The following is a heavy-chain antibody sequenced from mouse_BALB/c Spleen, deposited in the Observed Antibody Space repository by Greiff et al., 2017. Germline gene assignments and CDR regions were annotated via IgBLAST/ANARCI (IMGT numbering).Heavy chain of an antibody. Sequence: VQLKESGPGLVKPSQSLSLTCSVTGYSITSGYYWNWIRQFPGNKLEWMGYISYDGSNNYNPSLKNRISITRDTSKNQFFLKLNSVTTEDTATYYCARRRGLMDYWGQGTSVTVSS. V-gene: IGHV3-6*02. CDR1: GYSITSGYY. CDR3: ARRRGLMDY. CDR2: ISYDGSN. J-gene: IGHJ4*01.